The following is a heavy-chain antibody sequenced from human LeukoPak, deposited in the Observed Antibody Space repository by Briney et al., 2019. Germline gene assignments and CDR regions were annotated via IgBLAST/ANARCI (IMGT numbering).Heavy chain of an antibody. J-gene: IGHJ4*02. CDR1: GGSISAHY. V-gene: IGHV4-59*11. D-gene: IGHD1-26*01. CDR3: ATIPVGTAFDS. Sequence: PLETLSLTCIVSGGSISAHYWNWFRQPPGKGLEWIGYIYYSGSTNYNPSLRSRVTMSVDTSKNQFSLNLSSVTAADTAVHYCATIPVGTAFDSWGQGTLVTVSS. CDR2: IYYSGST.